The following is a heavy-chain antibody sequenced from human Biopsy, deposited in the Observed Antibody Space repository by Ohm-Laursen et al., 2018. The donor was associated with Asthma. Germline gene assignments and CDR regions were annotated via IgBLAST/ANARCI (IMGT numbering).Heavy chain of an antibody. CDR2: TNERGIT. Sequence: PSDTLSLTCDVYPGSFSGFYWTWIRQSPGKGLEWIGETNERGITNNNPSLKSRVIISIDTYWNRVSLKLTSVTAADTAVYFCAGGPELDVWGQGTTVTVSS. V-gene: IGHV4-34*01. CDR1: PGSFSGFY. J-gene: IGHJ6*02. CDR3: AGGPELDV.